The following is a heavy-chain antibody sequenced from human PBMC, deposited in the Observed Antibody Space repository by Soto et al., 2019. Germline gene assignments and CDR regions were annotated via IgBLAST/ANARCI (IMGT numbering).Heavy chain of an antibody. CDR2: ISSTTNYI. V-gene: IGHV3-21*06. Sequence: GGSLRLSCAASGFTFTRYRMNRVRQAPGKGLEWVSSISSTTNYIYYGDSMKGRFTISRDNAKNSLYLEMNSLRAEDTAVYYCARVSEDLTSNFDYWGHGTLVTPSS. CDR3: ARVSEDLTSNFDY. CDR1: GFTFTRYR. J-gene: IGHJ4*01.